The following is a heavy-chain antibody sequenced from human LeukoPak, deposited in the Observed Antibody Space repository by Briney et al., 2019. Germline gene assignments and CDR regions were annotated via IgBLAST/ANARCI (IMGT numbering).Heavy chain of an antibody. J-gene: IGHJ4*02. CDR1: GGSFSGYY. CDR2: INHSGST. CDR3: ARGLDISDY. Sequence: KPSETLSLTCAVYGGSFSGYYWSWIRQPPGKGLEWIGEINHSGSTNYNPSLKSRVTISVDTSKNQFSLKLSSVTAADTAVYYCARGLDISDYWGQGTLVTVSS. V-gene: IGHV4-34*01. D-gene: IGHD3-9*01.